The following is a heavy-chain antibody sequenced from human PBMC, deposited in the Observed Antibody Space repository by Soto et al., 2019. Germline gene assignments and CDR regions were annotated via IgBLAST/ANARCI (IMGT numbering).Heavy chain of an antibody. V-gene: IGHV3-64D*08. Sequence: GGSLRLSCSASGFTFSSYAMHWVRQAPGKGLEYVSAISSNGGSTYYADSVKGRFTISRDNSKNTLYLQMSSLRAEDTAVYYCVIDPRYDFWSGYYISGAFDIWGQGTMVTVSS. CDR3: VIDPRYDFWSGYYISGAFDI. D-gene: IGHD3-3*01. CDR2: ISSNGGST. CDR1: GFTFSSYA. J-gene: IGHJ3*02.